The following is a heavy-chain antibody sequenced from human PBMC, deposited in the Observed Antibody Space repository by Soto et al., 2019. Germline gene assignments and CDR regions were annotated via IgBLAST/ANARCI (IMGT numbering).Heavy chain of an antibody. Sequence: PGEALKISCKGSGNSFTDYWISWVRQLPGKGLEWMGRIDPSDSYTNYSPSFQGHITISVDKSISSAYLQWSSLKAPDTAMYYCARFTSSGGYWGQGTQVTVSS. CDR1: GNSFTDYW. J-gene: IGHJ4*02. V-gene: IGHV5-10-1*01. D-gene: IGHD6-25*01. CDR2: IDPSDSYT. CDR3: ARFTSSGGY.